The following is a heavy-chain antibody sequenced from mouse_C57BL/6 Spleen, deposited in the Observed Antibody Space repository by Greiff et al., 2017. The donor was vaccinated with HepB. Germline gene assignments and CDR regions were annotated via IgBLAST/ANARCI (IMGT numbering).Heavy chain of an antibody. D-gene: IGHD3-2*02. J-gene: IGHJ2*01. Sequence: EVQVVESGAELVKPGASVKLSCTASGFNIKDYYMHWVKQRTEQGLEWIGRIDPEDGETKYAPKFQGKATIPADTSANTAYRQLSSLTSEDTAVYYCARRPDSSGPYFDYWGQGTTLTVSS. CDR3: ARRPDSSGPYFDY. CDR1: GFNIKDYY. CDR2: IDPEDGET. V-gene: IGHV14-2*01.